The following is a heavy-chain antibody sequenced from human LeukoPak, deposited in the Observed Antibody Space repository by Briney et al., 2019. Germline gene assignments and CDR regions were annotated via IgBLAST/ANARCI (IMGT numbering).Heavy chain of an antibody. CDR3: ARDYGSGSQFYYYYGMDV. CDR1: GGSISSGDYY. D-gene: IGHD3-10*01. Sequence: SETLSLTCTVSGGSISSGDYYWSWIRQPPGKGLEWIGYIYYSGSTYYNPSLKSRVTISLDTSKRQFSLKLRSVTAADTAVYYCARDYGSGSQFYYYYGMDVWGQGTTVTVSS. V-gene: IGHV4-30-4*01. J-gene: IGHJ6*02. CDR2: IYYSGST.